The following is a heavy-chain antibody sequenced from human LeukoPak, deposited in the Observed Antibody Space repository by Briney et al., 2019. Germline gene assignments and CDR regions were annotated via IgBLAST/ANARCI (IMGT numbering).Heavy chain of an antibody. CDR2: ISGSGGST. CDR1: GFTFSSYA. Sequence: GESLKISCAASGFTFSSYAMSWVRQAPGKGLEWVSAISGSGGSTYYADSVKGRFTISRDNSKNTLYLQMNSLRAEDTAVYYCAKDPSNDYGDYFDYWGQGTLVTVSS. D-gene: IGHD4-17*01. V-gene: IGHV3-23*01. CDR3: AKDPSNDYGDYFDY. J-gene: IGHJ4*02.